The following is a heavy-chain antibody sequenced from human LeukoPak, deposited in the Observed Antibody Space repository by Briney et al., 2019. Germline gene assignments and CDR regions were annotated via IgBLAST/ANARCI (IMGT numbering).Heavy chain of an antibody. V-gene: IGHV5-51*01. D-gene: IGHD4-17*01. Sequence: GESLKISCXGSGYSFTSYWIGWVRQMPGKGLEWMGFIYPGDSDTRYCPSFQSQGTILPEQSIITPYLQWSSLKAPDTAMYYCARHDYGDYVSRVGGDYWGQGTLVTVSS. J-gene: IGHJ4*02. CDR1: GYSFTSYW. CDR2: IYPGDSDT. CDR3: ARHDYGDYVSRVGGDY.